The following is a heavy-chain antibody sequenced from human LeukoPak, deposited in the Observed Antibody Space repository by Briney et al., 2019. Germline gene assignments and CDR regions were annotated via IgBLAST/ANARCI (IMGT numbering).Heavy chain of an antibody. CDR2: IIPILGIA. Sequence: ASVKVSCKASGGTFSSYAISWVRQAPGQGLEWMGRIIPILGIANYAQKFQDRVTITADKSTSTAYMELSSLRSEDTAVYYCARGLNGYNLWYYFDYWGQGTLVTVSS. CDR1: GGTFSSYA. D-gene: IGHD5-24*01. J-gene: IGHJ4*02. CDR3: ARGLNGYNLWYYFDY. V-gene: IGHV1-69*04.